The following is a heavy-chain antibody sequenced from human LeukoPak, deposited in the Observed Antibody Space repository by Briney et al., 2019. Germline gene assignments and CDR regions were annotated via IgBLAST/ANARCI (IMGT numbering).Heavy chain of an antibody. Sequence: SETLSLTCTVSGGSISSSSYYWGWIRQPPGEGLEWIGSIYYSGSTYYNPSLKSRVTISVDTSKNQFSLKLSSVTAADTAVYYCARQTYSGSSYFDYWGQGTLVTVSS. CDR3: ARQTYSGSSYFDY. CDR2: IYYSGST. V-gene: IGHV4-39*01. J-gene: IGHJ4*02. CDR1: GGSISSSSYY. D-gene: IGHD1-26*01.